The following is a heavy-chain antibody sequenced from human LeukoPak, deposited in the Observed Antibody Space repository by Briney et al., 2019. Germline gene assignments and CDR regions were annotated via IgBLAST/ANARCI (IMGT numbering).Heavy chain of an antibody. V-gene: IGHV3-13*01. CDR1: GFTFSSYD. J-gene: IGHJ4*02. Sequence: GGSLRLSCAASGFTFSSYDMHWVRQATGKGLEWVSAIGTAGDTYYPGSVKGRFTISRENAKNSLYLQMNSLRAGDTAVYYCARAPGYCSSTSCYSPDYWGQGTLVTVSS. CDR2: IGTAGDT. CDR3: ARAPGYCSSTSCYSPDY. D-gene: IGHD2-2*01.